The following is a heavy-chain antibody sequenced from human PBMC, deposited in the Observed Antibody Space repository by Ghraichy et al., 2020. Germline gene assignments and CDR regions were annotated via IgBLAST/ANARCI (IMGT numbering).Heavy chain of an antibody. CDR2: INPNSGDT. CDR3: ARDHYSKPRYYYASSGVMY. J-gene: IGHJ4*02. V-gene: IGHV1-2*02. CDR1: GYTFTGYY. D-gene: IGHD3-22*01. Sequence: ASVKVSCKASGYTFTGYYIHWARQAPGHGLEWMGWINPNSGDTNYAQKFQGRVTMTRDTSISTAYMELRRLRFDDKAVYYCARDHYSKPRYYYASSGVMYWGQGILVTVSP.